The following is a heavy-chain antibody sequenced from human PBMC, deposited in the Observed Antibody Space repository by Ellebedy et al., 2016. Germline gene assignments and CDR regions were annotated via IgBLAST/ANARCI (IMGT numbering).Heavy chain of an antibody. CDR2: IYYSGST. V-gene: IGHV4-59*01. CDR3: AKKDGDG. J-gene: IGHJ6*02. CDR1: GASISTYH. Sequence: SETLSLXXTVSGASISTYHWTWFRQSPGKGLEWIGYIYYSGSTNYNPSLKSRVTISLDTSKNQISLRLTSVTDADTAIYYCAKKDGDGWGQGTTVTVSS.